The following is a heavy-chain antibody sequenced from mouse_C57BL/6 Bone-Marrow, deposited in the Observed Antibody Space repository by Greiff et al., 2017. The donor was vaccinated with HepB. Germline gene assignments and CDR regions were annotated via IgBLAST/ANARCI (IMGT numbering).Heavy chain of an antibody. D-gene: IGHD2-4*01. J-gene: IGHJ4*01. CDR3: ARHGDYDGDYAMDY. V-gene: IGHV3-6*01. Sequence: EVQRVESGPGLVKPSQSLSLTCSVTGYSITSGYYWNWIRQFPGNKLEWMGYISYDGSNNYNPSLKNRISITRDTTKNQFFLKLNSVTTEDTAMYYCARHGDYDGDYAMDYWGQGTSVTVSS. CDR1: GYSITSGYY. CDR2: ISYDGSN.